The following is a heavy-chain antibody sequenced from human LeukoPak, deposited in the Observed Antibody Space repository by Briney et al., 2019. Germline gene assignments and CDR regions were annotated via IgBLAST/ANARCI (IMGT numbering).Heavy chain of an antibody. CDR1: GFTVSSNY. V-gene: IGHV3-66*01. CDR3: ASPYDYGGNDYYYYGMDV. CDR2: IYSGGST. J-gene: IGHJ6*02. D-gene: IGHD4-23*01. Sequence: GGSLRLSCAASGFTVSSNYMSWVRQAPGKGLEWVSVIYSGGSTYYGDSVKGRFTISRDNSKNTLYLQMNSLRAEDTAVYYCASPYDYGGNDYYYYGMDVWGQGTTVTVSS.